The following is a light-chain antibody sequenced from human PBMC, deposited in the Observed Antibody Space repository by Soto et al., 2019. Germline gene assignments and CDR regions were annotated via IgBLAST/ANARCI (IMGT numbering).Light chain of an antibody. CDR3: QQYNSYSA. Sequence: DIQMTQSPSTLSASVGDRVTITCRASQSISSWLAWYQQKPGKAPKLLIYKASSLESGVPSRFSGSRSGTEFTLIISRLQPEDFATYDGQQYNSYSAFGGGTKVEIK. V-gene: IGKV1-5*03. J-gene: IGKJ4*01. CDR1: QSISSW. CDR2: KAS.